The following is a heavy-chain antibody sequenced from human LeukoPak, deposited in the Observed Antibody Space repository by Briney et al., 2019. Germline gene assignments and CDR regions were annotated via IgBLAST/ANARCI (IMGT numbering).Heavy chain of an antibody. Sequence: GASVKVSCKASGYTFTSYDINWVRQATGQGLEWMGWMNPNSGNTGYAQKFQGRVTITRNTSISTAYMELSSLRSEDTAVYYCARDRLTGYSGEAAFDIWGQGTMVTVSS. CDR2: MNPNSGNT. CDR1: GYTFTSYD. J-gene: IGHJ3*02. D-gene: IGHD3-9*01. CDR3: ARDRLTGYSGEAAFDI. V-gene: IGHV1-8*03.